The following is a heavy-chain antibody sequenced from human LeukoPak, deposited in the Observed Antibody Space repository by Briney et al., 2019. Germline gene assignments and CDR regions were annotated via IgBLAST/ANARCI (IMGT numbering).Heavy chain of an antibody. CDR1: GYSFTSYW. Sequence: GESLKISCQGFGYSFTSYWIGWVRQMPGKGMEWMGVIYPGDLRVRYNSSFQGQVTISVDKSINTAYLQWVSLRASDSAMYYCACRDLTSTWSFPWGQGTLVTVSS. CDR3: ACRDLTSTWSFP. CDR2: IYPGDLRV. J-gene: IGHJ5*02. V-gene: IGHV5-51*01. D-gene: IGHD6-13*01.